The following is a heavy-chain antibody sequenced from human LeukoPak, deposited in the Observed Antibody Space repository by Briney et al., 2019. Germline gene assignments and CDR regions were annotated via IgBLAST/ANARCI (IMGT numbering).Heavy chain of an antibody. J-gene: IGHJ4*02. CDR2: ISSNGATT. CDR3: VKDRSIAAPNNDFFDS. V-gene: IGHV3-64D*06. Sequence: GGSLRLSCSASGFTLNRCYLHWVRQAPGRGLEFVSHISSNGATTYYADSVKGRFTISRDNSKNTLYLQMSSLRADDTAVYYCVKDRSIAAPNNDFFDSWGQGALVTVSS. CDR1: GFTLNRCY. D-gene: IGHD6-6*01.